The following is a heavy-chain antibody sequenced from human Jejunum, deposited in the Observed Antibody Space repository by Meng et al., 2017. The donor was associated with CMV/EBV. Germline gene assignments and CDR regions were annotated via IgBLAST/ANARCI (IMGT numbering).Heavy chain of an antibody. D-gene: IGHD5-12*01. CDR3: ARYYSGWYFDY. Sequence: GASTGRGYYCWDWIRHLPGRGLEWIGYTLHDGNTYYNPSLNNRLPISADTSNHQVYLSLSSVTAADTAVYFCARYYSGWYFDYWGQGTLVTVSS. CDR2: TLHDGNT. V-gene: IGHV4-31*02. J-gene: IGHJ4*02. CDR1: GASTGRGYYC.